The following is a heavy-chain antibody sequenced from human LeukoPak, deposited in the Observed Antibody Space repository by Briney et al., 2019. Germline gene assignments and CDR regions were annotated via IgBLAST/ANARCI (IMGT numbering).Heavy chain of an antibody. CDR1: GFTFSSYG. V-gene: IGHV3-33*06. CDR3: AKDLYDFLRSLNGHPFDV. Sequence: PGGSLRLSCAASGFTFSSYGMHWVRQAPGKGLEWVAVIWYDGSNKYYADSVKGRFTISRDNSKNTLYLQMNSLRAEDTAIYYCAKDLYDFLRSLNGHPFDVWGQGTVVTVSS. J-gene: IGHJ3*01. CDR2: IWYDGSNK. D-gene: IGHD3/OR15-3a*01.